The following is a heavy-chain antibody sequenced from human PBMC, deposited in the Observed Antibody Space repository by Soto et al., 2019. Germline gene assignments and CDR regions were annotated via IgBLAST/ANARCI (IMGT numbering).Heavy chain of an antibody. D-gene: IGHD6-13*01. Sequence: PSETLSLTCTVSGGFLNRSTDYWIWIRQRRGRGLEWMGYISYNGRSNSNPSLKSRISMSVDTSKNQFSLRLRSVTAADTALYYCARDASSSGFDSWGLGTVLTVS. J-gene: IGHJ5*01. CDR3: ARDASSSGFDS. V-gene: IGHV4-61*01. CDR2: ISYNGRS. CDR1: GGFLNRSTDY.